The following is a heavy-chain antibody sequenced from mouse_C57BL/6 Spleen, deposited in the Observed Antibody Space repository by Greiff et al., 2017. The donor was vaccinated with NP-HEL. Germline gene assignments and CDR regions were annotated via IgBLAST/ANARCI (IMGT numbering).Heavy chain of an antibody. CDR2: IDPSDSYT. J-gene: IGHJ3*01. Sequence: QVQLQQPGAELVMPGASVKLSCKASGYTFTSYWMHWVKQRPGQGLEWIGEIDPSDSYTNYNQKFKGKSTLTVDKSSSTAYMQLSSLTSEDSAVYYCARNYYGSSHSFAYWGQGTLVTVSA. CDR1: GYTFTSYW. V-gene: IGHV1-69*01. CDR3: ARNYYGSSHSFAY. D-gene: IGHD1-1*01.